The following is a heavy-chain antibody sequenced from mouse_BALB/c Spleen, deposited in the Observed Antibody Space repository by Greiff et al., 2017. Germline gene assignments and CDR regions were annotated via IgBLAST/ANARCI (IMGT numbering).Heavy chain of an antibody. Sequence: EVQRVESGGDLVKPGGSLKLSCAASGFTFSSYAMSWVRQTPEKRLEWVASISSGGSTYYPDSVKGRFTISRDNARNILYLQMSSLRSEDTAMYYCARGRGPRGYFDYWGQGTTLTVSS. J-gene: IGHJ2*01. CDR2: ISSGGST. V-gene: IGHV5-6-5*01. CDR1: GFTFSSYA. CDR3: ARGRGPRGYFDY.